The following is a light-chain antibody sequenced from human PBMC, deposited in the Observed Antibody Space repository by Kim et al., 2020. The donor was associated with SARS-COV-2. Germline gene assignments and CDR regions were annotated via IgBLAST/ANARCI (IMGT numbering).Light chain of an antibody. CDR1: SLRSYY. J-gene: IGLJ2*01. Sequence: SSEPTQDPAVSVALGQTVRITCQGDSLRSYYASWYQQKPGQAPVLVIYGKNNRPSGIPDRFSGSSSGNTASLTITGAQAEDEADYYCNSRDSSGNPLFGG. V-gene: IGLV3-19*01. CDR2: GKN. CDR3: NSRDSSGNPL.